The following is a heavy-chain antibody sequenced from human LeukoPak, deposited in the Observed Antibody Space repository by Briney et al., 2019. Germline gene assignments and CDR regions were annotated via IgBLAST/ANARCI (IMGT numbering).Heavy chain of an antibody. V-gene: IGHV4-34*01. D-gene: IGHD2-2*01. Sequence: PSETLSLTCAVYGGSFSGYYWSWIRQPPGKGLEWIGEINHIGSTNYNPSLKSRVTISVDTSKNQFSLKLSSVTAADTAVYYCARLKKLGYCSSTSCRPYGMDVWGKGTTVTVSS. CDR2: INHIGST. CDR1: GGSFSGYY. J-gene: IGHJ6*04. CDR3: ARLKKLGYCSSTSCRPYGMDV.